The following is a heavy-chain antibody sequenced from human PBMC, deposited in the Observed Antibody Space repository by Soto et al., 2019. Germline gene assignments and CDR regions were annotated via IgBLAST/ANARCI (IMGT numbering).Heavy chain of an antibody. CDR2: MYYRGST. J-gene: IGHJ5*02. D-gene: IGHD1-1*01. CDR1: GGSISSSRYY. CDR3: ARDQLEGNWFDP. V-gene: IGHV4-39*07. Sequence: SETLSLTCTVSGGSISSSRYYWGWIRQPPGKGLEWIGSMYYRGSTYYNPSLKSRVTISVDKSKNQFSLKLTSVTAADTAVYYCARDQLEGNWFDPWGQGTLVTVSS.